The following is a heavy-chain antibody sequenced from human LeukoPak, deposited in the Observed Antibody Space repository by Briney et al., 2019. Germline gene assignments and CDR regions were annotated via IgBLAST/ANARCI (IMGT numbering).Heavy chain of an antibody. CDR3: ARVFSVYRRLLGEWDFDY. CDR2: INPSDGTT. CDR1: GYTFTNYY. D-gene: IGHD3-10*01. J-gene: IGHJ4*02. Sequence: VASVKVSCKATGYTFTNYYMHWVRQAPGQGLEWMGIINPSDGTTNYAQKFQGRVTMTRDTSTSTVYMELSSLRSEDTAVYYCARVFSVYRRLLGEWDFDYWGQGTLVTVSS. V-gene: IGHV1-46*01.